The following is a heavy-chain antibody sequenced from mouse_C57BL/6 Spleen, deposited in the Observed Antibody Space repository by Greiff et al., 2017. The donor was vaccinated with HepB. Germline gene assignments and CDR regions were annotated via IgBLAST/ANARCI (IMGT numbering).Heavy chain of an antibody. Sequence: DVMLVESGGGLVQPKGSLKLSCAASGFTFNTYAMHWVRQAPGKGLEWVARIRSKSSNYATYYADSVKDRFTISRDDSQSMLYLQMNNLKTEDTAMYYCVRETFYDSHYAMDYWGQGTSVTVSS. J-gene: IGHJ4*01. D-gene: IGHD2-3*01. CDR2: IRSKSSNYAT. CDR3: VRETFYDSHYAMDY. CDR1: GFTFNTYA. V-gene: IGHV10-3*01.